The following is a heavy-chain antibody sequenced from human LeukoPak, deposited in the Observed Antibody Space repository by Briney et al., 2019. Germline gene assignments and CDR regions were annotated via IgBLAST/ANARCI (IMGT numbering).Heavy chain of an antibody. CDR3: ARLGDFWSGYINPNRYYFDY. CDR2: IYPGDSDT. D-gene: IGHD3-3*01. J-gene: IGHJ4*02. Sequence: GESLKISCKGSGYSFTSYWIGWVRQMPGKGVGWMGIIYPGDSDTRYSPSFQGEVTISADKSISTAYLQWSSLKASDTAMYYCARLGDFWSGYINPNRYYFDYWGQGTLVTVSS. V-gene: IGHV5-51*01. CDR1: GYSFTSYW.